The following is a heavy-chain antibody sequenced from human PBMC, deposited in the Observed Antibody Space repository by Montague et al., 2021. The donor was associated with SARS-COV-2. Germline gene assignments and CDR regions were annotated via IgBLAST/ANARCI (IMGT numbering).Heavy chain of an antibody. CDR1: GGSISSGGYY. CDR2: IYYSGST. V-gene: IGHV4-31*03. D-gene: IGHD3-22*01. J-gene: IGHJ4*03. CDR3: ARVRGITMIVVVIGAFDY. Sequence: TLSLTCTVSGGSISSGGYYWGWIRQPPGKGLEWIGYIYYSGSTXYNPSLKSRVTISVDTSKNQFSLKLSSVTAADTAVYYCARVRGITMIVVVIGAFDYWGQGTLVTVSS.